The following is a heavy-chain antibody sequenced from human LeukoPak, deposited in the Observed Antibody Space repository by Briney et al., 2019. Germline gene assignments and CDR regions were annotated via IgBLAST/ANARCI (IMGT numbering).Heavy chain of an antibody. CDR3: ARDSGRGWRGYSYGYRFGY. J-gene: IGHJ4*02. CDR2: IYHSGGT. D-gene: IGHD5-18*01. V-gene: IGHV4-38-2*02. Sequence: SETLSLTCTVSGYSISSGYYWGWIRQPPGKGLEWIGSIYHSGGTYYNPSLKSRVTISVDTSKNQFSLKLTSVTAADTAVYYCARDSGRGWRGYSYGYRFGYWGQGTLVTVSS. CDR1: GYSISSGYY.